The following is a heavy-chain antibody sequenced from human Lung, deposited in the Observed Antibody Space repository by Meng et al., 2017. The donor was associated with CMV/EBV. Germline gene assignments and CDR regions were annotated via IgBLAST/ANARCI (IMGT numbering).Heavy chain of an antibody. V-gene: IGHV3-30*04. CDR1: GFTFSNFA. CDR2: ISYDAKNK. Sequence: SGFTFSNFAIHWVRQAPGKGLEWVAVISYDAKNKYYTDSVKGRFTLSRDNSKNTVNLQMNSLRVEGTAVYYCARAVGRGTWYGNWLDPWGQGTLVTVSS. CDR3: ARAVGRGTWYGNWLDP. D-gene: IGHD4-17*01. J-gene: IGHJ5*02.